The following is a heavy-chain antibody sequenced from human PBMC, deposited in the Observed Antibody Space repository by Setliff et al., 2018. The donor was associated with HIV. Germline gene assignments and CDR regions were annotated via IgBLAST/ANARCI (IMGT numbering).Heavy chain of an antibody. V-gene: IGHV4-59*02. Sequence: PSETLSLTCNVSGGSVSRYSWSWIRQPPGKGLEWIGHTYNSGDTDYSPSLESRVTISVGTSKNQFSLKLRSVTAADTAVYFCARALRWSAPLDHWGLGTLVTVSS. CDR1: GGSVSRYS. D-gene: IGHD2-15*01. CDR2: TYNSGDT. J-gene: IGHJ4*02. CDR3: ARALRWSAPLDH.